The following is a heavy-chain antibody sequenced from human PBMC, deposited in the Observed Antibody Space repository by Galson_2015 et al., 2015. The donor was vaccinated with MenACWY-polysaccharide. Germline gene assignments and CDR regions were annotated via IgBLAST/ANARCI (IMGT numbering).Heavy chain of an antibody. Sequence: SLRLSCAASGFNFSIYVMTWVRQAPGKGLEWVSAISSGSDTAYYTDSVKGRCSISRDNPKDTVHLQMDSLRAEDTAVYDCVKGVWADTWGQGTLVTVSS. CDR3: VKGVWADT. J-gene: IGHJ4*02. V-gene: IGHV3-23*01. CDR1: GFNFSIYV. CDR2: ISSGSDTA. D-gene: IGHD6-19*01.